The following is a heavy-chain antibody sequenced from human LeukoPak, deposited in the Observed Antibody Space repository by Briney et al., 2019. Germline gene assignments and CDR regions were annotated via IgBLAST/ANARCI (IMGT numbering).Heavy chain of an antibody. V-gene: IGHV4-59*01. CDR3: VRRQWELQYFDL. Sequence: KPSEILSLTCTVSGGFISSYYWSWLRQPPGKGLEWIGYIYYSRTTEYNPSLKSRVTISADTSKNQFSLKLNSVTAADTAVYYCVRRQWELQYFDLWGRGTLVAVSS. J-gene: IGHJ2*01. CDR1: GGFISSYY. CDR2: IYYSRTT. D-gene: IGHD1-26*01.